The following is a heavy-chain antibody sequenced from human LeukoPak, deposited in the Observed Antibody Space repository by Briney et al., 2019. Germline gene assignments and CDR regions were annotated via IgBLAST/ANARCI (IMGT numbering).Heavy chain of an antibody. CDR2: INSGGSTI. CDR1: GFTFSSYG. Sequence: GGSLRLSCAASGFTFSSYGIHWVRQAPGKGLEWVSYINSGGSTIYYADSVKGRFTISRDNAKNSLYLQMNSLRAEDTALYYCARGIRGYSLSHWGQGTLVTVSS. J-gene: IGHJ4*02. D-gene: IGHD5-18*01. V-gene: IGHV3-48*03. CDR3: ARGIRGYSLSH.